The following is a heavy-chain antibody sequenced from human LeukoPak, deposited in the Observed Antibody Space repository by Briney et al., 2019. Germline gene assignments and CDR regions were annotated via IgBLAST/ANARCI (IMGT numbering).Heavy chain of an antibody. CDR2: IYHSGST. CDR1: GGSISSRNW. CDR3: ARDKWQQLAPGDLYYYYYMDV. V-gene: IGHV4-4*02. Sequence: SETLSLTCAVSGGSISSRNWWSWVRQPPGKGLEWIGEIYHSGSTNYNPSLQSRVTISVGTSKNQFSLKLSSVTAADTAVYYCARDKWQQLAPGDLYYYYYMDVWGKGTTVTISS. J-gene: IGHJ6*03. D-gene: IGHD6-13*01.